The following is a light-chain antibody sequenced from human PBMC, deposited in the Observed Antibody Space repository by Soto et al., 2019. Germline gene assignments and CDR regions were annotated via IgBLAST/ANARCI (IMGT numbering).Light chain of an antibody. V-gene: IGLV2-8*01. CDR2: ELT. Sequence: QSALTQPPSASGSPGQSVTISCTGTSSDIGGYDYVSWFQHHPGRAPKLMIYELTKRPSGVPDRFSGSRSGNTASLTVSGLQAEDEAHYCCSSYAGSNNVIFGGGTKLTVL. CDR3: SSYAGSNNVI. CDR1: SSDIGGYDY. J-gene: IGLJ2*01.